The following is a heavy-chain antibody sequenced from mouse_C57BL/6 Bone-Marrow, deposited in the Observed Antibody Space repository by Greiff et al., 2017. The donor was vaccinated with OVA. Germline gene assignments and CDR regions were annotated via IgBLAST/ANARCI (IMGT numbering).Heavy chain of an antibody. CDR1: GYTFTSYW. Sequence: VQLQQPGAELVKPGASVKMSCKASGYTFTSYWITWVKQRPGQGLEWIGDIYPGSGSTNYNEKFKSKATLTVETSSSTAYMQLSSLTSEDSAVYYCARSGIYDGYYDYFDYWGQGTTLTVSS. CDR3: ARSGIYDGYYDYFDY. J-gene: IGHJ2*01. D-gene: IGHD2-3*01. V-gene: IGHV1-55*01. CDR2: IYPGSGST.